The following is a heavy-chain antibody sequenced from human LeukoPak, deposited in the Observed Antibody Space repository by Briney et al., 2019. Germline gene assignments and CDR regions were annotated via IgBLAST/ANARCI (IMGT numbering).Heavy chain of an antibody. J-gene: IGHJ6*02. V-gene: IGHV1-46*01. Sequence: ASVKVSFKASGYTFTSYYMHWVRQAPGQGLEWMGIINPSGGSTSYAQKFQGRVTMTRDTSTSTVYMELSSLRSEDTAVYYCASVRFLEWSRYGMDVWGQGTTVTVSS. CDR1: GYTFTSYY. CDR3: ASVRFLEWSRYGMDV. CDR2: INPSGGST. D-gene: IGHD3-3*01.